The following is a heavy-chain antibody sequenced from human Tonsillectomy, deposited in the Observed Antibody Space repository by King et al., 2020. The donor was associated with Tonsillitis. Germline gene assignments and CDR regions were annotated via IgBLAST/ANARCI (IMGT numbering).Heavy chain of an antibody. Sequence: QLVQSGAEVKKPGESLKISCKGSGYSFSTYLIGWVRQMPGKGLEWMGIIDPVDSDTRYSPSFQGQVTISAAKSISTPYLQCRSLKASETAMYYCARLTGYCTSTSCLGGFDPWGQGTLVTVSS. V-gene: IGHV5-51*01. CDR1: GYSFSTYL. CDR2: IDPVDSDT. J-gene: IGHJ5*02. CDR3: ARLTGYCTSTSCLGGFDP. D-gene: IGHD2-2*01.